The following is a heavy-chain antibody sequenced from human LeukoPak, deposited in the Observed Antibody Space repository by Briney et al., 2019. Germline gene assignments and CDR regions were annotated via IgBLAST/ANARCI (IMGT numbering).Heavy chain of an antibody. CDR3: ARHLNYGSGSYTHFDP. D-gene: IGHD3-10*01. J-gene: IGHJ5*02. CDR1: GGSISSRSYY. V-gene: IGHV4-39*01. CDR2: IYYSGST. Sequence: SETLSLTCTVSGGSISSRSYYWGWIRQPPGKGLEWIGTIYYSGSTYHNPSLRSRVTVSVDTSKNQFSLKLRSVTAADTAVYYCARHLNYGSGSYTHFDPWGQGTLVTVSS.